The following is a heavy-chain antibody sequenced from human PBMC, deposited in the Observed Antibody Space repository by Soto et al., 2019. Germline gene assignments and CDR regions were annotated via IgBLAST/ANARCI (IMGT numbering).Heavy chain of an antibody. CDR3: AKAQAYYYGSGSYYNY. V-gene: IGHV3-23*01. D-gene: IGHD3-10*01. J-gene: IGHJ4*02. CDR2: ISGSGGST. CDR1: GFTFSSYA. Sequence: GGSLRLSCAASGFTFSSYAMSWVRQAPGKGLEWVSAISGSGGSTYYADSVKGRFTISRDNSKNTLYLQMNSLRAEDTAVYYCAKAQAYYYGSGSYYNYWGQGTLVTVSS.